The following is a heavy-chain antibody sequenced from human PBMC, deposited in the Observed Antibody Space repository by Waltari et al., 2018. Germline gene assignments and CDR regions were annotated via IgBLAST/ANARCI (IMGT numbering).Heavy chain of an antibody. D-gene: IGHD7-27*01. CDR2: IYLGDLDT. CDR3: ASGDHFVFDS. CDR1: GNNLNTFW. J-gene: IGHJ4*02. V-gene: IGHV5-51*01. Sequence: VKVVQSGAEVNKPGESLKISCTVSGNNLNTFWITWVRRMPGKGLEWMGAIYLGDLDTRYSPPFRGHVTISADKSIHTAYLQLESLKISDTAIYFCASGDHFVFDSWGQGSLVTVSS.